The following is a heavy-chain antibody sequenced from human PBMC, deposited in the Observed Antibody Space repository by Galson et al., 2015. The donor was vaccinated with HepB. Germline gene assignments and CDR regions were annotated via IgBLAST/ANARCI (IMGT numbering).Heavy chain of an antibody. D-gene: IGHD5-18*01. J-gene: IGHJ4*02. Sequence: SLRLSCAASGFMFSDYGMSWVRQVPDKGLEWVALTSSDGSKKYHADSVKGRFTISRDNPKNTLYLQMNSLRLEDTAVYYCVNGDSSPGDFWGQGTLLSVSS. V-gene: IGHV3-30*18. CDR3: VNGDSSPGDF. CDR2: TSSDGSKK. CDR1: GFMFSDYG.